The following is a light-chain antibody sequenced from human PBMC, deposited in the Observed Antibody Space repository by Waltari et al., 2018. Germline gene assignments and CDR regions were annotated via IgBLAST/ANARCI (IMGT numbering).Light chain of an antibody. CDR3: QNHERLPAT. V-gene: IGKV3-20*01. Sequence: VVLTQSPGTLSLSLGERATLSCRASPSVGRLLVCYQQRPGQTPRLLIYAASTRATGIPDRFSGSGSGTDFTLTISRLEPEDFAVYYCQNHERLPATFGQGTKVEIK. CDR2: AAS. CDR1: PSVGRL. J-gene: IGKJ1*01.